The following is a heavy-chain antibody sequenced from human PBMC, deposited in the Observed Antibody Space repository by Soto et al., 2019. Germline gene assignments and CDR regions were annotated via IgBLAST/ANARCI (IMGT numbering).Heavy chain of an antibody. D-gene: IGHD1-1*01. Sequence: ASVKVSCKASGYTFTSSGISWVRQAHGQGLEWLGWISTDNGNTNYAQHLQGRVSLTTDTSTSTAYMELSSLRSEDTAVYYCARDTTHIQKVQLEDWYYGMDVWGQGTTVTVSS. J-gene: IGHJ6*02. CDR3: ARDTTHIQKVQLEDWYYGMDV. CDR1: GYTFTSSG. CDR2: ISTDNGNT. V-gene: IGHV1-18*01.